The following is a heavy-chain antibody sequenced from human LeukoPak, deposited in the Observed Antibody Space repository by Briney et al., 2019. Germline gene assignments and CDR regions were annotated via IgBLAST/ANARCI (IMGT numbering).Heavy chain of an antibody. CDR1: EFTFSSYA. D-gene: IGHD3-22*01. CDR2: ISGSGDST. CDR3: AEDHIFYYENSGYWTNSGFGFDY. J-gene: IGHJ4*02. V-gene: IGHV3-23*01. Sequence: GGSLRLSCAASEFTFSSYAMSWVRQAPGKGLEWVSGISGSGDSTYYADSVKGRFTISRDNSKNTLYLQVNSLRAEDTAVYYCAEDHIFYYENSGYWTNSGFGFDYWGQGTLVTVSS.